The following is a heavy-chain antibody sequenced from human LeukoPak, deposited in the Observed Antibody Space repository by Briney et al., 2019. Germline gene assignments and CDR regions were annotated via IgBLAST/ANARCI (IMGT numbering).Heavy chain of an antibody. J-gene: IGHJ4*02. CDR3: ARDECSGGSCYIDY. D-gene: IGHD2-15*01. CDR1: GFTFSSYG. CDR2: IWYDGSNK. V-gene: IGHV3-33*01. Sequence: PGGSLRLSCAASGFTFSSYGMHWVRQAPGKGLKWVAVIWYDGSNKYYADSVKGRFTISRDNSKNTLYLQMNSLRAEDTAVYYCARDECSGGSCYIDYWGQGTLVTVSS.